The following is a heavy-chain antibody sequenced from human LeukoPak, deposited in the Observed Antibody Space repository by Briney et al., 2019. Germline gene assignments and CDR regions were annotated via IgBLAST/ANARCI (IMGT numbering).Heavy chain of an antibody. Sequence: GGSLRLSCAASGFTFSSYSMNWVRQAPGKGLEWVSYISSSSSTIHYADSVKGRFTISRDNAKNSLYLQMNSLRAEDTAVYYCARDLGSSGWYVDWFDPWGQGTLVTVSS. CDR1: GFTFSSYS. CDR3: ARDLGSSGWYVDWFDP. V-gene: IGHV3-48*01. D-gene: IGHD6-19*01. CDR2: ISSSSSTI. J-gene: IGHJ5*02.